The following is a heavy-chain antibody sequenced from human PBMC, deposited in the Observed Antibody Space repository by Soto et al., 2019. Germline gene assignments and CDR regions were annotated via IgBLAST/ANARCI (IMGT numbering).Heavy chain of an antibody. CDR3: RIVVLPDAIGIIEN. V-gene: IGHV3-73*01. CDR2: IRSKANAT. CDR1: GFTFSGSA. D-gene: IGHD2-2*01. Sequence: GGSLRLSCAASGFTFSGSAMHWVRQASGKGLEWVGRIRSKANATAYAASVKGRFTISRDESKNTAYLQMNSLKTEDTAVYYCRIVVLPDAIGIIENWGQGTLVTVSS. J-gene: IGHJ4*02.